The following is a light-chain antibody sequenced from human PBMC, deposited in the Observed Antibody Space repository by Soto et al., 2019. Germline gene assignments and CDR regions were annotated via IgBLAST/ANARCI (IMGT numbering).Light chain of an antibody. Sequence: EIVMTQSPATLSVSPGERATLSCRASQSIANRLAWYQQKPGQAPRLLIYGASTRATGVPARFSGSGSGTEFTLTISSPQSEDFAVYYCQQYNNWLALTFGGGTKVEIK. V-gene: IGKV3-15*01. CDR2: GAS. CDR3: QQYNNWLALT. CDR1: QSIANR. J-gene: IGKJ4*01.